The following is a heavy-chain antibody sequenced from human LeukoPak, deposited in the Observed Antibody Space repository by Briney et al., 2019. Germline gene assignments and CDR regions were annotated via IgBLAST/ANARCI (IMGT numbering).Heavy chain of an antibody. CDR2: IMPMFGKA. CDR3: AGGRTDIVVVPATLRNYYFDY. Sequence: GASVKVSCKASGGTFSSYAISWVRQALGQGLEWMGGIMPMFGKANYAQKFQGRVTTTADKATSTAYMELSSLRSEDTAVYYCAGGRTDIVVVPATLRNYYFDYWGQGTLVTVSS. CDR1: GGTFSSYA. D-gene: IGHD2-2*01. J-gene: IGHJ4*02. V-gene: IGHV1-69*06.